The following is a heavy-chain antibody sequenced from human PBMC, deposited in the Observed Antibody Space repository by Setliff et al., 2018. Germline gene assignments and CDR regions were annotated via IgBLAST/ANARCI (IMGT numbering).Heavy chain of an antibody. CDR3: ILPCTSGWHNWLDP. CDR1: GFTFSGAD. V-gene: IGHV3-73*01. D-gene: IGHD6-19*01. CDR2: ISSKADKYAT. Sequence: GESPKISCAASGFTFSGADIHWVRQATGKGLEWVGHISSKADKYATDYGASANGRFIISRDDSEKTAYLQMSSLKVDDTAMYYCILPCTSGWHNWLDPWGQGTLVTVSS. J-gene: IGHJ5*02.